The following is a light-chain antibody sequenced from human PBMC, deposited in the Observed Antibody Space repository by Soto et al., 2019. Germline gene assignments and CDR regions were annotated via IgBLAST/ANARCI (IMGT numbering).Light chain of an antibody. CDR1: QSISSW. J-gene: IGKJ1*01. Sequence: DIQMTQSPSTLSASVGDRVTITCRASQSISSWLAWYQQKPGKAPKLLIYKASSLESGVLSRFSGSGSGTAFTLTISSLQPDDFATYYCQQYNSYRTFGQGTKVEIK. CDR2: KAS. V-gene: IGKV1-5*03. CDR3: QQYNSYRT.